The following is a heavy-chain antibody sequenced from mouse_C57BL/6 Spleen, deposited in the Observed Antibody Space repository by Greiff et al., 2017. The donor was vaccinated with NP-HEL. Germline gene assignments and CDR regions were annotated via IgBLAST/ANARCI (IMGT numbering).Heavy chain of an antibody. CDR1: GFNIKDYY. Sequence: EVKLQESGAELVKPGASVKLSCTASGFNIKDYYMHWVKQRTEQGLEWIGRIDPEDGETKYAPKFQGKATITADTSSNTAYLQLSSLTSEDTAVYYCASHYGSSYGGAWFAYWGQGTLVTVSA. CDR2: IDPEDGET. J-gene: IGHJ3*01. CDR3: ASHYGSSYGGAWFAY. V-gene: IGHV14-2*01. D-gene: IGHD1-1*01.